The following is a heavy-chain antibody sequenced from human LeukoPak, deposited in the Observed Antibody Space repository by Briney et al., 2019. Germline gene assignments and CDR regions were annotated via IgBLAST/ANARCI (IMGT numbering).Heavy chain of an antibody. Sequence: SETLSLTCTVSGGSISSGSYYWSWSRQPAGKGLEWIGRICTSGSTNYNPSLKSRVTISVDTSKNQFSLKLSSVTAADTAVYYCAREFYGSSRSYWYFDLWGRGTLVTVSS. CDR3: AREFYGSSRSYWYFDL. J-gene: IGHJ2*01. V-gene: IGHV4-61*02. D-gene: IGHD1-26*01. CDR1: GGSISSGSYY. CDR2: ICTSGST.